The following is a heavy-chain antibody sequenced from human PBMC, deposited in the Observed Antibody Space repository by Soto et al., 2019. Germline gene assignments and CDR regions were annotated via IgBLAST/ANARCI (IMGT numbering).Heavy chain of an antibody. J-gene: IGHJ4*02. CDR3: ARLLIGGWYFIDY. V-gene: IGHV4-59*08. Sequence: PSETLSLTCTVSGGSISSYYWSWIRQPPGKGLEWIGYIYYSGSTNYNPSLKSRVTISVDTSKNQFSLKLSSVTAADTAVYYCARLLIGGWYFIDYWGQGTLVTVSS. D-gene: IGHD6-19*01. CDR2: IYYSGST. CDR1: GGSISSYY.